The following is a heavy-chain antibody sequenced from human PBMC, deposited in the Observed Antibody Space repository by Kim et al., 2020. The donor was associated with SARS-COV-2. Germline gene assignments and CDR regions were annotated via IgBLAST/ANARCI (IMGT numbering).Heavy chain of an antibody. CDR3: ARHYASGSYYP. D-gene: IGHD3-10*01. V-gene: IGHV3-48*03. Sequence: KYYADSVKGRFTISRDNAKNSVYLQMNSLRAEDTAVYYCARHYASGSYYPWGQGTLVTVSS. J-gene: IGHJ4*02. CDR2: K.